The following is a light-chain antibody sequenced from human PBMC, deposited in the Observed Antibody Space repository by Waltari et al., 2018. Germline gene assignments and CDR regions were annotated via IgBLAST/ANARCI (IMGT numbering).Light chain of an antibody. CDR2: DAS. CDR1: QGIRND. J-gene: IGKJ1*01. CDR3: LQDYSYPWT. Sequence: AIQMTQSPSSLSASVGDRVTITCQASQGIRNDLGWYQQRPGKAPMLLIYDASSLQTGVPSRFSGSGSGTGFTLTISSLQPEDFGTYYCLQDYSYPWTFGQGTKVEVK. V-gene: IGKV1-6*01.